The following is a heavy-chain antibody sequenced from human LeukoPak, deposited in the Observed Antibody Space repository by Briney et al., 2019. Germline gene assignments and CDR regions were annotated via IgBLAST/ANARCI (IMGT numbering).Heavy chain of an antibody. CDR3: ARDLGYNYDY. V-gene: IGHV4-59*01. D-gene: IGHD5-24*01. Sequence: PSETLSLTCTVSGGSISSYYWSWIRQPPGKGLEWIGYIYYSGSTNYTPSLKSRVTISVHTSKNQFSLKLSSVTAADTAVYYCARDLGYNYDYWGQGTLVTVSS. CDR1: GGSISSYY. CDR2: IYYSGST. J-gene: IGHJ4*02.